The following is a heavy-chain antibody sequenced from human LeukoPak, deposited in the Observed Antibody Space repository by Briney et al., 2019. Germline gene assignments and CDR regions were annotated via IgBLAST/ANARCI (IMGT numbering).Heavy chain of an antibody. CDR1: GGSFSDYY. CDR3: ARLPIMVGAPRHFQD. V-gene: IGHV4-34*01. J-gene: IGHJ1*01. Sequence: SETLSLTCAVYGGSFSDYYWSWIRQPPGKGLEWIASIYYRGSTYDNPSLKSRVTISLDTSKNQFSLKLSSVTAADTAVYYCARLPIMVGAPRHFQDWGQGTLVIVSS. D-gene: IGHD1-26*01. CDR2: IYYRGST.